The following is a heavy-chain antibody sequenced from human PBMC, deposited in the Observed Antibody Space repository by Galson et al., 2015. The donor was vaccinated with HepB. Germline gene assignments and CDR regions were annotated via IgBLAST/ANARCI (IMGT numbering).Heavy chain of an antibody. CDR3: TRGYYYDSSGYYYVGYFQH. D-gene: IGHD3-22*01. Sequence: SLRLSCAASGFTFGDYAMSWFRQAPGKGLEWVGFIRSKAYGGTTEYAASVKGRFPISRDDSKIIAYLQMNSLKTEDTAVYYCTRGYYYDSSGYYYVGYFQHWGQGTLVTVSS. CDR1: GFTFGDYA. V-gene: IGHV3-49*03. J-gene: IGHJ1*01. CDR2: IRSKAYGGTT.